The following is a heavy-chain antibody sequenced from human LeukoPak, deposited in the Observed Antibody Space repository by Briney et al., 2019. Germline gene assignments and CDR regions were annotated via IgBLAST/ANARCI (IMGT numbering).Heavy chain of an antibody. V-gene: IGHV3-30*02. CDR3: AKDPDSSGYPSPGY. Sequence: PGGSLRLSCAASGSTFSSYVMHWVRQAPGKGLEWVAFIRYDGSNKYYADSVKGRFTISRDNSKNTLYLQMNSLRAEDTAVYYCAKDPDSSGYPSPGYWGQGTLVTVSS. CDR2: IRYDGSNK. D-gene: IGHD3-22*01. J-gene: IGHJ4*02. CDR1: GSTFSSYV.